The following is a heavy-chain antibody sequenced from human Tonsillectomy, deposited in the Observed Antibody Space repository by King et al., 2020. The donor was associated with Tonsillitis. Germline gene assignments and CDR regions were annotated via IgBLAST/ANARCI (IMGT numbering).Heavy chain of an antibody. V-gene: IGHV3-72*01. CDR1: GFTFSDHY. CDR3: HSGRVGAADF. CDR2: IRNKADSYTT. Sequence: DVQLVQSGGGLVQPGGSLRLSCTASGFTFSDHYMDWVRQAPGKGLEWVGRIRNKADSYTTEYAASVKGRFLISRDDSKNLVYLQMNNRKAEDTAVYYCHSGRVGAADFWGRGPLVTVSS. J-gene: IGHJ4*02. D-gene: IGHD1-26*01.